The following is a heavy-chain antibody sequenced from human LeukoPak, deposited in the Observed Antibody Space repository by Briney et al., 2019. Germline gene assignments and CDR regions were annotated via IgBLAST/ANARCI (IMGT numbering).Heavy chain of an antibody. CDR1: GFTFRTYW. V-gene: IGHV3-7*01. J-gene: IGHJ4*02. CDR3: ARENYFDY. Sequence: GGSLRLPCAASGFTFRTYWMGWVRQAPGKGLEWVANIKQDGSEKYYVDSVKGRFTISRDNAKNSLYLQMNSLRVEDTAVYYCARENYFDYWGQGTLVTVSS. CDR2: IKQDGSEK.